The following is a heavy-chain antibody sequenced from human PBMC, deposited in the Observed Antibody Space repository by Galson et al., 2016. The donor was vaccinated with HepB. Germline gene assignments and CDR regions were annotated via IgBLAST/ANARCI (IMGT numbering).Heavy chain of an antibody. CDR2: ISFDGINT. CDR1: TFSSYG. CDR3: SKVFLVGTADAYDI. D-gene: IGHD5-12*01. J-gene: IGHJ3*02. V-gene: IGHV3-30*18. Sequence: TFSSYGMHWVRQAPGKGLEWVAVISFDGINTCYADSVKGRFTISRDNSKNTLYVQMNSLTAEDTAIYYCSKVFLVGTADAYDIWGQGTMVIVSS.